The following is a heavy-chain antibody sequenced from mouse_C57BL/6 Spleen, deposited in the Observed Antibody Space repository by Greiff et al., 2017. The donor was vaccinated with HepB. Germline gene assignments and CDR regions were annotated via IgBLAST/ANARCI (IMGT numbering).Heavy chain of an antibody. V-gene: IGHV1-15*01. CDR1: GYTFTDYE. CDR3: TRRGGNDGYPAPFYYFDD. D-gene: IGHD2-3*01. CDR2: IDPETGGT. Sequence: VQLQQSGAELVRPGASVTLSCKASGYTFTDYEMHWVKQTPVHGLEWIGAIDPETGGTAYNQKFKGKAILTADKSSSTAYMELRSLTSEDSAVYYCTRRGGNDGYPAPFYYFDDWGQGTTLTVSS. J-gene: IGHJ2*01.